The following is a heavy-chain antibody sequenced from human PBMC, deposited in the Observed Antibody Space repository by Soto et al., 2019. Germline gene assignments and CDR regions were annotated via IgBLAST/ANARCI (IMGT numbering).Heavy chain of an antibody. Sequence: PSETLSLTCTVSGGSISSYYWSWIRQPAGKGLEWIGRIYTSGSTNYNPSLKSRVTMSVDTSKNQFSLKLSSVTAADTAVYYCARDAPVVADNGYYYYYYGMDVWGQGTTVTVSS. CDR1: GGSISSYY. CDR3: ARDAPVVADNGYYYYYYGMDV. CDR2: IYTSGST. V-gene: IGHV4-4*07. J-gene: IGHJ6*02. D-gene: IGHD2-15*01.